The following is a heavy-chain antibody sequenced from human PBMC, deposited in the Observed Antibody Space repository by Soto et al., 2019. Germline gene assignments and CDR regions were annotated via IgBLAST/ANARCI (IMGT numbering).Heavy chain of an antibody. CDR1: GFTFDDYA. V-gene: IGHV3-9*01. D-gene: IGHD1-1*01. CDR2: INFNGRSI. Sequence: VQLVESGGGLVQPGRSLRLSCAASGFTFDDYAMHWVRQAPEKDLEWISGINFNGRSIGYADSVKGRFTISRDNAKNSLYLEMNSLRAEDTAFYYCVKVLGLEPPKFDQWGQGTLVTVSS. J-gene: IGHJ4*02. CDR3: VKVLGLEPPKFDQ.